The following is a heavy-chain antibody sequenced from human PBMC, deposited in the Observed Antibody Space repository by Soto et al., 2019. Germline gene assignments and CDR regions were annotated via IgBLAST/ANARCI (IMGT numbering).Heavy chain of an antibody. CDR2: ISATGGST. J-gene: IGHJ4*02. V-gene: IGHV3-23*01. CDR3: ANAEHPRRSIGFDY. D-gene: IGHD3-16*02. CDR1: GFTFASYV. Sequence: RLSCAGSGFTFASYVMTWVRQAPGKGLEWVSSISATGGSTYYAGSVKGRFTISRDNSKNTLYLQMNSLRAEDTAIYYCANAEHPRRSIGFDYWGQGTLVTVS.